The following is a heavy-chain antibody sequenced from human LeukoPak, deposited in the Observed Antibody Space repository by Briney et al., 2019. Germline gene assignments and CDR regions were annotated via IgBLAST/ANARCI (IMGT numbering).Heavy chain of an antibody. CDR2: IKQDGSEK. V-gene: IGHV3-7*03. D-gene: IGHD3-3*01. J-gene: IGHJ4*02. Sequence: GGSLRLSCAASGFTFTSYSMNWVRQAPGKGLEWVANIKQDGSEKYYVDSVKGRFTISRDNAKNSLYLQMNSLRAEDTAVYYCASNSRYYDFWSGYSNWGRGTLVAVSS. CDR1: GFTFTSYS. CDR3: ASNSRYYDFWSGYSN.